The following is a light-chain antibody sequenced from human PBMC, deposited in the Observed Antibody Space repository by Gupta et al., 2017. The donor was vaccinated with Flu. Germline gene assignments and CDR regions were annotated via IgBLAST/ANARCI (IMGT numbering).Light chain of an antibody. Sequence: EIVLTQSPGTLSLSPGERATLSCRTSQSVYNSYLTWYQQKLGQAPRLLIYGASSRAPGIPDRFSGSGSGTDFTLTITRLEAEDFAVYYCQVVGGSGFIFGQGTKLEIK. CDR1: QSVYNSY. J-gene: IGKJ2*01. CDR3: QVVGGSGFI. V-gene: IGKV3-20*01. CDR2: GAS.